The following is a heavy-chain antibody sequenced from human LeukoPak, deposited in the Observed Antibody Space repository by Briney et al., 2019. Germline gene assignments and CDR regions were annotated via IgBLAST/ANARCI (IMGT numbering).Heavy chain of an antibody. Sequence: PGGSLRLSCAASGFTFDDYAMHWVRQAPGKGLEWVSGISWNSGSIGYADSVKGRFTISRDNAKNSLYLQMNSLRAEDTALYYCAKDLGAGIAVAGIGGAFDIWGQGTMVTVSP. CDR1: GFTFDDYA. J-gene: IGHJ3*02. D-gene: IGHD6-19*01. V-gene: IGHV3-9*01. CDR3: AKDLGAGIAVAGIGGAFDI. CDR2: ISWNSGSI.